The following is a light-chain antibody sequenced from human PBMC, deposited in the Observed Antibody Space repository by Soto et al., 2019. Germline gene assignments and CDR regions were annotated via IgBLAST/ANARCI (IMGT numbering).Light chain of an antibody. J-gene: IGLJ1*01. CDR3: SSYTTTSTYV. CDR1: SSDVGSYNY. V-gene: IGLV2-14*01. Sequence: QSALTQPASVSGSPGQSITISCTGTSSDVGSYNYVSWYQQHPGKAPKVMIYDVSNRPSGVSYRFSGSKSGNTASLTISGPQGEGEADYYCSSYTTTSTYVFGTGTKVTVL. CDR2: DVS.